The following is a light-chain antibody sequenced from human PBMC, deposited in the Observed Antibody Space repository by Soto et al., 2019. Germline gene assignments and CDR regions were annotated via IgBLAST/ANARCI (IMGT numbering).Light chain of an antibody. CDR2: EVN. J-gene: IGLJ1*01. V-gene: IGLV2-14*01. Sequence: QSVLTQPASVSGSPGQSITISCTGTSDDVGLYNYVSWYQQHPGKAPKLIIYEVNNRPSGVSNRFSASKSGNTASLTISGLQAEDEADYYCSSHAGSSVVFGTGTKVTVL. CDR1: SDDVGLYNY. CDR3: SSHAGSSVV.